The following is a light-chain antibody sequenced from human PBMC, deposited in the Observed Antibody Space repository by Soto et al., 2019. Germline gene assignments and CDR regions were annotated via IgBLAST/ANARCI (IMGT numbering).Light chain of an antibody. Sequence: DLQMTQSPSTLSASVGDRVTITCRASQSISNWLAWYQQKPGKAPKRLIFTASSLESGVQSRFSGSGSGTEFTLNISSLQPDDFATYHCQQYDTYPRTFGQGTKVDIK. V-gene: IGKV1-5*03. CDR2: TAS. CDR1: QSISNW. J-gene: IGKJ1*01. CDR3: QQYDTYPRT.